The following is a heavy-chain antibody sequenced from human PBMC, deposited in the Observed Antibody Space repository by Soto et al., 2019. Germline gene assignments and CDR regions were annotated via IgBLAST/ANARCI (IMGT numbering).Heavy chain of an antibody. D-gene: IGHD3-16*01. CDR1: GFTFSDSA. CDR2: IVAGSGNT. J-gene: IGHJ6*02. CDR3: ASGRTGGSYYGMDV. V-gene: IGHV1-58*01. Sequence: SVKVSCKVSGFTFSDSAVQWVRQARGQGLEWIGWIVAGSGNTNYAQKFQERVTITRDMSTSTAYMELSSLRSDDTAVYYCASGRTGGSYYGMDVWGQGTTVTVSS.